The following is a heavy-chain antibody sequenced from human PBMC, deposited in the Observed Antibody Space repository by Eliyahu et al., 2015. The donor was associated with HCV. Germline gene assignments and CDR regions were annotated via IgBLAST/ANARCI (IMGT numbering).Heavy chain of an antibody. CDR3: AREGGGYDRQNYWYFDL. CDR1: GFTFSDHY. V-gene: IGHV3-72*01. CDR2: TRNKANSYTT. D-gene: IGHD5-12*01. Sequence: EVQLVESGGGLVQPGGSLRLSCAASGFTFSDHYMGWVRQAPGKGLEWVGRTRNKANSYTTEYAASVKGRFTISRDDSKNSLYLQMNSLKTEDTAVYYCAREGGGYDRQNYWYFDLWGRGTLVTVSS. J-gene: IGHJ2*01.